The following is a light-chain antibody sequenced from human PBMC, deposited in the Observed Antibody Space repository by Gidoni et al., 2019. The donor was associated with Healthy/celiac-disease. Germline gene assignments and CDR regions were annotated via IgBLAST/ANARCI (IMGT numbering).Light chain of an antibody. V-gene: IGKV3-11*01. CDR3: QQRSNWIT. CDR2: DAS. J-gene: IGKJ5*01. Sequence: SPGERATLSCRASQSVSSYLAWYQQKPGQAPRLLIYDASNRATGIPARFSGSGSGTDFTLTISSLEPEDFAVYYCQQRSNWITFGQGTRLEIK. CDR1: QSVSSY.